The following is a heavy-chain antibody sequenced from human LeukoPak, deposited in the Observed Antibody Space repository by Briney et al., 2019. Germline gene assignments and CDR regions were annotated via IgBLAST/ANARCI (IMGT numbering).Heavy chain of an antibody. J-gene: IGHJ6*02. CDR3: ARVAMTSTVTTRNYYYYGMDV. CDR2: IYYSGST. V-gene: IGHV4-59*01. Sequence: SETLSLTWTVSGVSISSYYWSWIRQPPGKGLEWIGYIYYSGSTNYNPSLKSRVTISVDTSKNQFSLKLSSVTAADTAVYYCARVAMTSTVTTRNYYYYGMDVWGQGTTVTVSS. CDR1: GVSISSYY. D-gene: IGHD4-17*01.